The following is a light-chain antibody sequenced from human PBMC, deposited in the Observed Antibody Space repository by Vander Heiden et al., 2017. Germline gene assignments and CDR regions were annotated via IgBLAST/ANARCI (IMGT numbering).Light chain of an antibody. Sequence: EIVMKQWRASLSVFPGGRSTLSCRASQSVDNKLGWYLQKPGQAPRLLFYGAASRATGVPARFSASGSGTEFALTISSLQPEDLGTYYCQQYDNWPYTFAQGTKLEI. CDR2: GAA. V-gene: IGKV3-15*01. J-gene: IGKJ2*01. CDR3: QQYDNWPYT. CDR1: QSVDNK.